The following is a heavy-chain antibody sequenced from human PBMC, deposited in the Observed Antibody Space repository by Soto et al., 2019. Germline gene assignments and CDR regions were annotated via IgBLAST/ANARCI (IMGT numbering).Heavy chain of an antibody. D-gene: IGHD1-26*01. J-gene: IGHJ6*02. CDR2: INHSRST. V-gene: IGHV4-34*01. CDR1: GGSFSGYY. Sequence: PSETLSLTLAVYGGSFSGYYWSWIRQPPGKGRKWMGEINHSRSTSYNPSLNSRVTISVDTSKNQFSLQLSSVTAADTAVYYCARVGGSYYFYYYGMDVWGQGTTVT. CDR3: ARVGGSYYFYYYGMDV.